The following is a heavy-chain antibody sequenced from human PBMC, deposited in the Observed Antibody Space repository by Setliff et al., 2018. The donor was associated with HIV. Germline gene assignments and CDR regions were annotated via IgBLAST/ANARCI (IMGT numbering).Heavy chain of an antibody. D-gene: IGHD5-18*01. CDR1: GVTFSNCS. CDR3: ARVGFSSRHTGDFFDS. V-gene: IGHV1-69*13. J-gene: IGHJ4*02. Sequence: SVKVSCKASGVTFSNCSISWVRQAPGRGLEWMGGIIPMYGPAHYAQKLQGRVTITADESTTTAYMELNSLTSEDTALYYCARVGFSSRHTGDFFDSWGQGTLVTVSS. CDR2: IIPMYGPA.